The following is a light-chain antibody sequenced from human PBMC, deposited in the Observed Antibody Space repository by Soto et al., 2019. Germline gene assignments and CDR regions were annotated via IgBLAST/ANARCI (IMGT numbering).Light chain of an antibody. J-gene: IGKJ3*01. V-gene: IGKV3-20*01. CDR1: QSVASSF. CDR3: QQFATSPFT. CDR2: GAS. Sequence: EIVLTQSPGTLSLSPGERATLSCRASQSVASSFLAWYQQKPGQAPRLLIYGASSRATGIPDRFSGGGSGTDFTLTITRLEPEDFAVYYCQQFATSPFTFGPGTTVDVK.